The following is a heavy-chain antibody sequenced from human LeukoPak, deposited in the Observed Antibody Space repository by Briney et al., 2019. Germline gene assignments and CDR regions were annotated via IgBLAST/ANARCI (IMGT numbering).Heavy chain of an antibody. CDR2: ISPYSRNT. V-gene: IGHV1-18*01. CDR3: ARDKVPYYYDSTGYAADY. D-gene: IGHD3-22*01. CDR1: GYTFRSYG. J-gene: IGHJ4*02. Sequence: ASVKVSCKASGYTFRSYGINRVRQAPGQGLEWMGWISPYSRNTNYAQKLQGRATMTTDTSTSTAYMELGSLRSDDTAVYYCARDKVPYYYDSTGYAADYWGQGTLVTVSS.